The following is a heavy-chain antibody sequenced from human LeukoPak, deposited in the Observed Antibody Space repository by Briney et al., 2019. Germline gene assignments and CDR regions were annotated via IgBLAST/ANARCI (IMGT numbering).Heavy chain of an antibody. D-gene: IGHD4-17*01. Sequence: SETLSLTCAVSGASISGSSYFWSWIRQPPGKGLEWIGYLYYSGSTNYNPSLKSRVTISVDTSKNQFSLRLSSVTAADTAVYYCARSNGFNDAFDIWGQGTMVTVSS. V-gene: IGHV4-61*01. CDR1: GASISGSSYF. CDR2: LYYSGST. J-gene: IGHJ3*02. CDR3: ARSNGFNDAFDI.